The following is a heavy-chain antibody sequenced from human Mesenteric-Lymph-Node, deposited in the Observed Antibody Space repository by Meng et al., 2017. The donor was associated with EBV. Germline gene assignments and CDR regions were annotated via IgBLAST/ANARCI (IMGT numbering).Heavy chain of an antibody. CDR3: ARDVLGSGDY. V-gene: IGHV1-18*01. D-gene: IGHD5-12*01. J-gene: IGHJ4*02. CDR1: GYTFYHFG. CDR2: ISPYNGNT. Sequence: VECVHVGEAVKEHGASRKVTCNSSGYTFYHFGITWVRQAPGQGLEWMGWISPYNGNTYYEQKFQGRVTLTTDTSTTTAYMELRNLRSDDTAVYYCARDVLGSGDYWGQGTLVTVSS.